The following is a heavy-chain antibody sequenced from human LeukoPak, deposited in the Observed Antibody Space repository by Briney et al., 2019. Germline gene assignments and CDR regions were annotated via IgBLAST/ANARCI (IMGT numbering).Heavy chain of an antibody. V-gene: IGHV1-46*01. J-gene: IGHJ6*03. D-gene: IGHD1-26*01. CDR3: ARGTGSSSFYYYYYMDV. CDR2: INPSGGST. Sequence: ASVKVSCKASGYTFTSYYMHWVRQAPGQGLEWMGIINPSGGSTSYAQKFQGRVTMTRDMSTSTVYMELSSLRSEDTAVYYCARGTGSSSFYYYYYMDVWGKGTTVTVSS. CDR1: GYTFTSYY.